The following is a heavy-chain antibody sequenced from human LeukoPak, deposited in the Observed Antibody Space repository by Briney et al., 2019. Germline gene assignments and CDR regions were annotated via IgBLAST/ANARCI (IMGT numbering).Heavy chain of an antibody. Sequence: PSETLSLTCTVSGGSISSGGYYWSWIRQHPGKGLEWIGYIYYSGSTYYNPSLKSRVTISVDTSKNQFSLKLSSVTAADTAVYYCAREGEMAFFDYWGQGTLVTVSS. D-gene: IGHD5-24*01. J-gene: IGHJ4*02. CDR1: GGSISSGGYY. CDR3: AREGEMAFFDY. V-gene: IGHV4-31*03. CDR2: IYYSGST.